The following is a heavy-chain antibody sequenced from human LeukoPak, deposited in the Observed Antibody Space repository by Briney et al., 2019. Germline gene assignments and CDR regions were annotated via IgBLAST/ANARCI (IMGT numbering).Heavy chain of an antibody. J-gene: IGHJ4*02. CDR2: INPNSGGT. CDR3: AIDPGSGPYYYFDY. D-gene: IGHD2-15*01. CDR1: GYTFTGYY. V-gene: IGHV1-2*02. Sequence: ASVKVSCKASGYTFTGYYIHWVRQAPGRGLEWMGWINPNSGGTNYAQKFQGRVTMTRDTSISTAYMDPSRLRSDDTALYYCAIDPGSGPYYYFDYWGQGTLVTVSS.